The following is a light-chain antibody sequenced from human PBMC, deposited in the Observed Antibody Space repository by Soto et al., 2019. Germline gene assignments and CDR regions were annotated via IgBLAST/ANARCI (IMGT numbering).Light chain of an antibody. J-gene: IGKJ5*01. CDR2: GAS. CDR3: QQYGSSLIT. V-gene: IGKV3-20*01. CDR1: QSVTRNF. Sequence: EIVLTQSPGTLSLSPGERATLSCRASQSVTRNFLAWYRQKPGQAPRLLIYGASSRATGIPDRFRGSGSGTDFTLTISRLEPEDFAVYYCQQYGSSLITFGQGTRLEIK.